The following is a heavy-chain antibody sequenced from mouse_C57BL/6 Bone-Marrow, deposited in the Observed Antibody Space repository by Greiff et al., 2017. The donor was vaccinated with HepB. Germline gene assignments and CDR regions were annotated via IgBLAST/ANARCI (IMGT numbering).Heavy chain of an antibody. CDR3: ARTGTGAMDY. Sequence: EVQLVESGAGLVKPGGSLKLSCAASGFTFSDYGMHWVRQAPEKGLEWVAYISSGSSSIYYADTVKGRFTISRDNAKSTLFLQMSSLKSEDTAMYYCARTGTGAMDYWGQGTSVTVSS. CDR1: GFTFSDYG. V-gene: IGHV5-17*01. CDR2: ISSGSSSI. J-gene: IGHJ4*01. D-gene: IGHD4-1*01.